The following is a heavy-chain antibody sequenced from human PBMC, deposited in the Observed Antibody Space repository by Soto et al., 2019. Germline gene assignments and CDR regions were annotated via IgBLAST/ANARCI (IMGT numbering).Heavy chain of an antibody. D-gene: IGHD2-8*01. Sequence: QVQLVQSGAEVKKPGASGKVSCKASGYTLTSYDISWVRQATGHGLEWMGWMNPNRGNTGYAQKFQGRVTMTRNTSISTAYMELSSMRSDDTAVYYCARQKVYASDYWGQVTLVSVSS. CDR1: GYTLTSYD. V-gene: IGHV1-8*01. CDR3: ARQKVYASDY. CDR2: MNPNRGNT. J-gene: IGHJ4*02.